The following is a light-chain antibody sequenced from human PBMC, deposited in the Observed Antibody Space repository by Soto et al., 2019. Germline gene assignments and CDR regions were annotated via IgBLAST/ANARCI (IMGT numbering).Light chain of an antibody. CDR1: SSNIGAGYD. Sequence: QSLLTQPPSVSGAPAQRVTMSCTGSSSNIGAGYDVHWYQQRPGTAPKLLIFGNINRPSGVPDRFSGSKSGTSASLAITGLQAEDEGDYYCQSYDSTLSARYVFGTGTKVTVL. V-gene: IGLV1-40*01. J-gene: IGLJ1*01. CDR2: GNI. CDR3: QSYDSTLSARYV.